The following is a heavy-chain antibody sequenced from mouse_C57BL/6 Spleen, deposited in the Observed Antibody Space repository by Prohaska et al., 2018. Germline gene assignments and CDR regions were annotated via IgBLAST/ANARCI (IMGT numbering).Heavy chain of an antibody. Sequence: HGKSLEWIGYINPNNGGTSYNQKFKGKATLTVNKSSSTAYMELRSLTSEDSAVYYCASTDYWGQGTTLTVSS. CDR3: ASTDY. V-gene: IGHV1-22*01. D-gene: IGHD2-1*01. J-gene: IGHJ2*01. CDR2: INPNNGGT.